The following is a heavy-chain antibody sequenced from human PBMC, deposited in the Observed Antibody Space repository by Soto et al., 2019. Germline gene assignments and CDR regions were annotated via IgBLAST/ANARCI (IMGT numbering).Heavy chain of an antibody. CDR2: IYYSGST. V-gene: IGHV4-59*01. CDR1: GGSISNYY. D-gene: IGHD2-2*01. J-gene: IGHJ4*02. Sequence: SETLSLTCIVSGGSISNYYWSWIRQPPGKGLELIGYIYYSGSTNYNPSLQSRVTISVDTSKNQFSLRLSSVTAADTAVYYCARAALPATAPFDYWGQGTLVTVSS. CDR3: ARAALPATAPFDY.